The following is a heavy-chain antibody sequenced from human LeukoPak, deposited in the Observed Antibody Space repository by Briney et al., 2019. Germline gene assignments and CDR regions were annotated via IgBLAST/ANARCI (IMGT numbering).Heavy chain of an antibody. J-gene: IGHJ6*03. V-gene: IGHV3-23*01. CDR1: GFTFSSYA. CDR3: AKDNYDFWSGYYTLDYYYYYMDV. CDR2: ISGSGGST. D-gene: IGHD3-3*01. Sequence: PGGSLRLSCAASGFTFSSYAMSWVRQAPGKGLEWVSAISGSGGSTYYADSVKGRFTISRDNSKNTLYLQMNSLRAEDTAVYYCAKDNYDFWSGYYTLDYYYYYMDVWGKGTTVTVSS.